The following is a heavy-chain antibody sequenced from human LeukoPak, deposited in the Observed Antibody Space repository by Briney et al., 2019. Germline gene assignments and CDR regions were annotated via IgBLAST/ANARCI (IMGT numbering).Heavy chain of an antibody. CDR2: IYSGGST. V-gene: IGHV3-66*02. CDR1: GFTVSSNC. D-gene: IGHD6-6*01. CDR3: VGSSNPDY. Sequence: PGGSLRLSXAASGFTVSSNCMSWVRQAPGKGLEWVSVIYSGGSTYYADSVKGRFTISRDNSKNTLYLQMNSLRAEDTAVYYCVGSSNPDYWGQGTLVTASS. J-gene: IGHJ4*02.